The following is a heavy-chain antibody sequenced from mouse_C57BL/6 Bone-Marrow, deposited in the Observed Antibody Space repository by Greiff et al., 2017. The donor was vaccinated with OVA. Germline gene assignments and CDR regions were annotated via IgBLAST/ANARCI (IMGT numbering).Heavy chain of an antibody. V-gene: IGHV5-4*03. CDR3: ASPYYYGSPHYYAMDY. CDR1: GFTFSSYA. CDR2: ISDGGSYT. D-gene: IGHD1-1*01. Sequence: EVNVVESGGGLVKPGGSLKLSCAASGFTFSSYAMSWVRQTPEKRLEWVATISDGGSYTYYPDNVKGRFTISRDNAKNNLYLQMSHLKSEDTAMYYCASPYYYGSPHYYAMDYWGQGTSVTVSS. J-gene: IGHJ4*01.